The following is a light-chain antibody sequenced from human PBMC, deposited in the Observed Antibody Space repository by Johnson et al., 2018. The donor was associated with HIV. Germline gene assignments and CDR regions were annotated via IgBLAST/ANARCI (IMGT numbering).Light chain of an antibody. V-gene: IGLV1-51*01. CDR1: SSNIGNSY. CDR3: GTWDSSLSAS. J-gene: IGLJ1*01. CDR2: DNN. Sequence: QSVLTQPPSVSAAPGQKVTISCSGSSSNIGNSYVSWYQQLPGTAPKLLIYDNNKRPSGIPDRFSGSKSGTSATLGITGLQTGDEADYYCGTWDSSLSASFGTGTKVTVL.